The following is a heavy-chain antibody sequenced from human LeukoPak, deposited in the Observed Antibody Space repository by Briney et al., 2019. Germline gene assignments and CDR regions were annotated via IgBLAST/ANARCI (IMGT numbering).Heavy chain of an antibody. CDR1: AFTFNDYW. CDR3: ARGGATTFVLWGNAFDI. D-gene: IGHD3-3*01. V-gene: IGHV3-7*01. Sequence: QPGGSLRLSCAASAFTFNDYWMTWVRQAPGKGLEWVANIKQDGGEKYYVDSVKGRFTISRDNAKNSLYLQMNSLRAEGTAVYYCARGGATTFVLWGNAFDIWGQGTMVTVSS. CDR2: IKQDGGEK. J-gene: IGHJ3*02.